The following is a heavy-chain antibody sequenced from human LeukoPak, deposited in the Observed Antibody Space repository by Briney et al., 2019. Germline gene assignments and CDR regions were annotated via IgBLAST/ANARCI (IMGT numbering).Heavy chain of an antibody. V-gene: IGHV4-4*02. CDR1: GGSISSSSW. CDR2: VSHSGST. CDR3: ARASICTNGVCYLRVYYFDY. J-gene: IGHJ4*02. D-gene: IGHD2-8*01. Sequence: PSETLSLTCAVSGGSISSSSWWTWVRQPPGKGLEWIGDVSHSGSTNYNPSLKSRVTLSVDKSKNQFSLKLNSVTAADTAVYYCARASICTNGVCYLRVYYFDYWGQGTLVTVSS.